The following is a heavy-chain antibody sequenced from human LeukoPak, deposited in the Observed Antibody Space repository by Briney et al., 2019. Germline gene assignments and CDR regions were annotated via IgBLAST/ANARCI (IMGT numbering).Heavy chain of an antibody. J-gene: IGHJ4*02. CDR3: AKDANDYYDSSGYLVY. D-gene: IGHD3-22*01. Sequence: PGGSLRLSCAASGFTFSSYAMSWVRQAPGKGLGWVSAISGSGGSTYYADSVKGRFTISRDNSKNTLYLQMNSLRAEDTAVYYCAKDANDYYDSSGYLVYWGQGTLVTVSS. CDR2: ISGSGGST. V-gene: IGHV3-23*01. CDR1: GFTFSSYA.